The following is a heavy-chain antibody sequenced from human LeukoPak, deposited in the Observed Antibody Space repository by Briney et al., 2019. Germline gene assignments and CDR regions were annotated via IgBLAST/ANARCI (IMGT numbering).Heavy chain of an antibody. V-gene: IGHV4-34*01. CDR1: GDSVSSYY. J-gene: IGHJ4*02. D-gene: IGHD3-16*02. CDR2: INHSGST. CDR3: ARVSRGSTMITFGGVIAIDY. Sequence: SETLSLTCTVSGDSVSSYYWSWIRQPPGKGLEWIGEINHSGSTNYNPYLKSRVTISVDTSKNQFSLKLSSVTAADTAVYYCARVSRGSTMITFGGVIAIDYWGQGTLVTVSS.